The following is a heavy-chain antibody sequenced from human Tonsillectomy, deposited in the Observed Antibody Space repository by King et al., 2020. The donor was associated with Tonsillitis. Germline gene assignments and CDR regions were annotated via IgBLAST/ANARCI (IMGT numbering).Heavy chain of an antibody. CDR2: IKQDGSEA. CDR3: ARDSLTATRAFDL. D-gene: IGHD1-14*01. Sequence: VQLVESGGGLVQPGGSLRLSCAASGFTFSSYWMSWVRQAPGKALEWVANIKQDGSEAYYVDSVTGRLTISRDNAENSLYLQMNSLRAEDTAVYYCARDSLTATRAFDLWGRGTLVTVSS. J-gene: IGHJ2*01. CDR1: GFTFSSYW. V-gene: IGHV3-7*03.